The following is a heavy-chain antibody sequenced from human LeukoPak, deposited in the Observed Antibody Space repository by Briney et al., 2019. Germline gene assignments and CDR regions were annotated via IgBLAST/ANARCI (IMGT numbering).Heavy chain of an antibody. CDR2: ISWNSGSI. CDR3: AKGGDPRIAAAAFDY. CDR1: GFSFEDYG. D-gene: IGHD6-13*01. Sequence: GRSLRLSCAATGFSFEDYGMHWVRQPPGKGLEWVSGISWNSGSIGYADSVKGRFTISRDNAKNSLYLQMNSLRAEDTALYYCAKGGDPRIAAAAFDYWGQGTLVTVSS. J-gene: IGHJ4*02. V-gene: IGHV3-9*01.